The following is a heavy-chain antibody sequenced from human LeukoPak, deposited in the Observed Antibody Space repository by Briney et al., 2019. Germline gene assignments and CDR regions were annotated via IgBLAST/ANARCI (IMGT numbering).Heavy chain of an antibody. J-gene: IGHJ3*02. D-gene: IGHD3-10*01. CDR3: AKSNGYGLVDI. V-gene: IGHV4-38-2*02. CDR1: GYSISSASY. Sequence: SETLSLTCTVSGYSISSASYWGWIRQPPGKGLEWIGSIYRSGTTYYNPSLKSRVTISVDTSKNQFSLKLSSVTAADTAVYYCAKSNGYGLVDIWGQGTMVTVSS. CDR2: IYRSGTT.